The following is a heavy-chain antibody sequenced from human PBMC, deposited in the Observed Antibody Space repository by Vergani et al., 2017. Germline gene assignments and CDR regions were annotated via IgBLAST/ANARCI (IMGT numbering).Heavy chain of an antibody. CDR3: ARDMFESNTYYYDSSDY. V-gene: IGHV1-18*01. Sequence: QVQLVQSGAEVKKPGASVKVSCKASGYTFTSFGISWVRQAPGQGLEWMGWISAYNGNTNYAQKLQGRVTMTTDTSTSTAYMELRSLRSDDTAVYYCARDMFESNTYYYDSSDYWGQGTLVTVSS. CDR1: GYTFTSFG. CDR2: ISAYNGNT. J-gene: IGHJ4*02. D-gene: IGHD3-22*01.